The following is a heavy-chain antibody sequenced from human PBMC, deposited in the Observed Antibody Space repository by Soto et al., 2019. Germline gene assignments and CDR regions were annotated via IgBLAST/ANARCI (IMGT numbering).Heavy chain of an antibody. V-gene: IGHV1-46*01. D-gene: IGHD3-3*01. J-gene: IGHJ6*02. Sequence: ASVKVSCKASGYTFTSYYMHWVRQAPGQGLEWMGIINPSGGSTSYAQKFQGRVTMTRDTSTSTVYMELSSLRSEDTAVYYCGRDLRMTIFGVVSYGMDVWGQGTTVTVSS. CDR3: GRDLRMTIFGVVSYGMDV. CDR1: GYTFTSYY. CDR2: INPSGGST.